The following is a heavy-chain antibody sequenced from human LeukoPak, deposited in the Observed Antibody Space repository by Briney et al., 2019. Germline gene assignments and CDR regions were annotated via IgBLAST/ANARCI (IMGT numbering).Heavy chain of an antibody. CDR3: VREARGYHYTYFDY. J-gene: IGHJ4*02. CDR1: GFTLGRHD. V-gene: IGHV3-13*01. D-gene: IGHD5-18*01. CDR2: LASGSQT. Sequence: GESLRLSCTASGFTLGRHDMHWVRQTTGEGLEWVAALASGSQTFYAGSVKGRFTVSREDAKNSLYLQMNSLRAGDTAVYYCVREARGYHYTYFDYWGQGTLVTVSS.